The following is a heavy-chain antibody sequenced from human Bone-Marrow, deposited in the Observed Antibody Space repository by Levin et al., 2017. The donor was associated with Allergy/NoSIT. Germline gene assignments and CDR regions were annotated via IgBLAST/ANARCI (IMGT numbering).Heavy chain of an antibody. CDR2: IYSGGST. J-gene: IGHJ3*02. V-gene: IGHV3-53*01. CDR3: ARGAAYYDILTGYHDAFDI. CDR1: GFTVSSNY. Sequence: GGSLRLSCAASGFTVSSNYMSWVRQAPGKGLEWVSVIYSGGSTYYADSVKGRFTISRDNSKNTLYLQMNSLRAEDTAVYYCARGAAYYDILTGYHDAFDIWGQGTMVTVSS. D-gene: IGHD3-9*01.